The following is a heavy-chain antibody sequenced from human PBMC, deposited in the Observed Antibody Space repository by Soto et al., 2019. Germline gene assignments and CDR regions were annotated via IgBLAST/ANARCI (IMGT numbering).Heavy chain of an antibody. V-gene: IGHV4-34*01. J-gene: IGHJ5*02. CDR2: INHSGST. Sequence: SETLSLTCAVYGGSFSGYYWSWIRQPPGKGLEWIGEINHSGSTNYNPSLKSRVTIAVDTSKNQFSLRLSSVTAADTAVYYCARGHTPGRSSSWALNWFDPWGQGTLVTVSS. CDR1: GGSFSGYY. D-gene: IGHD6-13*01. CDR3: ARGHTPGRSSSWALNWFDP.